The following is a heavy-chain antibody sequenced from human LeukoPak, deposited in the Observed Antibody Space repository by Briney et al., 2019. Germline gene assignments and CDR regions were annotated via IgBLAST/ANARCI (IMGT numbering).Heavy chain of an antibody. J-gene: IGHJ4*02. Sequence: GESLKISCQGSGYSFTSYWIGWVRQMPGKGLEWMGIIYPGDSDTRYSPSFQGQVTISADKSISTAYLQWSSLEASDTAMYYCARLPPSVAPYFDYWGQGTLVTVSS. CDR3: ARLPPSVAPYFDY. CDR1: GYSFTSYW. V-gene: IGHV5-51*01. CDR2: IYPGDSDT. D-gene: IGHD2-15*01.